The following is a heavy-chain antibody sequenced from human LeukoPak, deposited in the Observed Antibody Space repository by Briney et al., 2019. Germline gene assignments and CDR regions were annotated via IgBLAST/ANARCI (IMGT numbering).Heavy chain of an antibody. V-gene: IGHV4-39*07. J-gene: IGHJ3*02. CDR1: GGSISSSSYY. CDR2: IYYSGST. CDR3: ARVLSIVVRGNDAFDI. Sequence: SETLSLTCTVSGGSISSSSYYWGWIRQPPGKGLEWIGSIYYSGSTYYNPSLKSRVTISVDTSKNQFSLKLSSVTAADTAVYYCARVLSIVVRGNDAFDIWGQGTMVTVSS. D-gene: IGHD2-2*01.